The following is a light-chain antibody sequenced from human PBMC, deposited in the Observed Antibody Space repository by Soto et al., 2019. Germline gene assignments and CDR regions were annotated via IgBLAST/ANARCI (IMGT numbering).Light chain of an antibody. Sequence: DIQMTQSPSTLSASVWDTVTVTLLASQSVSCWLAWYQQKPGGAPKLLIYDASALPRGVPSRFSRSGPGTKFTLNIESLQPEDFETYSCKQYENFSGTFATGTXVEIK. J-gene: IGKJ4*02. CDR3: KQYENFSGT. V-gene: IGKV1-5*01. CDR1: QSVSCW. CDR2: DAS.